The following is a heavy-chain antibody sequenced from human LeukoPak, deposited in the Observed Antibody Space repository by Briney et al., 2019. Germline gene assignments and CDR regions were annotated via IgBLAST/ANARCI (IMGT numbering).Heavy chain of an antibody. D-gene: IGHD6-13*01. V-gene: IGHV4-39*07. Sequence: GSLRLSCAASGFTFSNYWMAWVRQPPGKGLEWIGSIYYSGSTYYNPSLKSRVTISVDTSKNQFSLKLSSVTAADTAVYYCARLAAAGIDYWGQGTLVTVSS. CDR2: IYYSGST. CDR1: GFTFSNYW. CDR3: ARLAAAGIDY. J-gene: IGHJ4*02.